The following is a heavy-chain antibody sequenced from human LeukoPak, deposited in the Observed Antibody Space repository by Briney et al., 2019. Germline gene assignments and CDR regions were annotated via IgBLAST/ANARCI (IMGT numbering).Heavy chain of an antibody. CDR1: GFTFRSYS. CDR3: AREGSIVPHQDLDC. Sequence: PGGSLRLSCAASGFTFRSYSMNWVRQAPEKGLEWVSSINSRGNDKYYAESVKGRFAISRDNAKNSLYLQMNNLRVEDTAVYYCAREGSIVPHQDLDCWGQGSLVTVSS. CDR2: INSRGNDK. D-gene: IGHD2-21*01. V-gene: IGHV3-21*01. J-gene: IGHJ4*02.